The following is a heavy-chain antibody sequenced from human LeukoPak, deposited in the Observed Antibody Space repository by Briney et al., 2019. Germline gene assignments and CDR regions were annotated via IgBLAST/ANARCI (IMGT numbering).Heavy chain of an antibody. V-gene: IGHV3-30*18. Sequence: GGSLRLSCAASGFTFRSYGIHWVRQAPGKGLEWVAVISYDGSNKDYADSVKGRFTISRDNSKNTVSLQMNSLRPEDTAVYYCAKDRVPTLNYWGQGTLVTVSS. J-gene: IGHJ4*02. CDR2: ISYDGSNK. CDR3: AKDRVPTLNY. D-gene: IGHD2-15*01. CDR1: GFTFRSYG.